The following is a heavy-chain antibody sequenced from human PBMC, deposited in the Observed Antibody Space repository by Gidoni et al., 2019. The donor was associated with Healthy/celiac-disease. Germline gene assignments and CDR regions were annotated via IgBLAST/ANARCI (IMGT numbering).Heavy chain of an antibody. J-gene: IGHJ4*02. V-gene: IGHV3-43*01. Sequence: EVQLVESGGVVVQPGGSLRLSCAASGFTFDDYTMHWVRQAPGKGLEWVSLISWDGGSTYYADSVKGRFTISRDNSKNSLYLQMNSLRTEDTALYYCAKATTRYSSGWAHFDYWGQGTLVTVSS. CDR2: ISWDGGST. CDR3: AKATTRYSSGWAHFDY. D-gene: IGHD6-19*01. CDR1: GFTFDDYT.